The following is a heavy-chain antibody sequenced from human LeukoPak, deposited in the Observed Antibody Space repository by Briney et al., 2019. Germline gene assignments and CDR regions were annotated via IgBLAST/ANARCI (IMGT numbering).Heavy chain of an antibody. J-gene: IGHJ4*02. V-gene: IGHV3-7*01. D-gene: IGHD3-22*01. CDR3: ARDIYYDSSGYYGSVY. Sequence: DSVMGRFTISRDNSKNTVYLQMNSLRPEDTAVYYCARDIYYDSSGYYGSVYWGQGTLVTVSS.